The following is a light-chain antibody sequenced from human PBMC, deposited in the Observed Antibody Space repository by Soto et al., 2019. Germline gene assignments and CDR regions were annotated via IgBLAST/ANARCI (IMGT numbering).Light chain of an antibody. V-gene: IGLV1-40*01. Sequence: QSVLTQPPSVSGAPGQRVTISCTGSSSNIGAGYDVHWYQQLPGTAPKLLIYGNSNRPSGVPDRFSGSKSGTSASLAIPGLQAEEAADYYCQSFDRSLSVLFGGGTKLTVL. CDR1: SSNIGAGYD. CDR3: QSFDRSLSVL. J-gene: IGLJ2*01. CDR2: GNS.